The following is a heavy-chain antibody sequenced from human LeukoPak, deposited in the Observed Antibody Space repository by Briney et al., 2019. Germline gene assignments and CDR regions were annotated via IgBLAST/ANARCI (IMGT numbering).Heavy chain of an antibody. CDR1: GFTFSSYG. V-gene: IGHV3-30*02. CDR2: IRYDGSNK. D-gene: IGHD3-16*02. J-gene: IGHJ4*02. CDR3: AKDDYVWGSYRYTLIDY. Sequence: GGSLRLSCAASGFTFSSYGMHWVRQAPGKGLEWVAFIRYDGSNKYYADSVKGRFTISRDNSKNTLYLQMNSLRAGDTAVYYCAKDDYVWGSYRYTLIDYWGQGTLVTVSS.